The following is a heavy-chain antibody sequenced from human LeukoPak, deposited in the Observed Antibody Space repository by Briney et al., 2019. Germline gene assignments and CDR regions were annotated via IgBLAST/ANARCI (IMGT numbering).Heavy chain of an antibody. D-gene: IGHD2-2*01. J-gene: IGHJ5*02. CDR1: GYTFTGDY. CDR2: TNPNSGGT. CDR3: ARIDCSTTSCYPNWFDP. Sequence: ASVKVSCKASGYTFTGDYMHWVRQAPGQGLEWMGWTNPNSGGTNYAQRFQGRVTMTRDTSISTAYMELSRLRSDDTAMYYCARIDCSTTSCYPNWFDPWGQGTLVTVSS. V-gene: IGHV1-2*02.